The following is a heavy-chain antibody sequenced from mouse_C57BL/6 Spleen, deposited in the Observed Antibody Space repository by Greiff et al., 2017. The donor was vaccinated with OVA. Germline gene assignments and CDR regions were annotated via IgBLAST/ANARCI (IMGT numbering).Heavy chain of an antibody. D-gene: IGHD2-3*01. CDR2: IYPGDGDT. V-gene: IGHV1-82*01. CDR3: ATIYDGSAY. CDR1: GYAFSSSW. Sequence: QVQLQQSGPELVKPGASVKISCKASGYAFSSSWMNWVKQRPGKGLEWIGRIYPGDGDTNYNGKFKGKATLTADKSSSTAYMQLSSLTSEDSAVYFCATIYDGSAYWGQGTLVTVSA. J-gene: IGHJ3*01.